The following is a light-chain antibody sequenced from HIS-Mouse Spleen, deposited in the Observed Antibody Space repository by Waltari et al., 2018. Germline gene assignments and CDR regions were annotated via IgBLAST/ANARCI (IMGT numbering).Light chain of an antibody. CDR1: SSNIGRNY. CDR3: AAWDDSLSGLV. Sequence: QSVLTQPPSASGTPGQRVTISCSGSSSNIGRNYVYWYQQPPGTAPNLLIYRNNQRPSGVPDRFSGSKSGTSASLAISGLRSEDEADYYCAAWDDSLSGLVFGGGTKLTVL. V-gene: IGLV1-47*01. CDR2: RNN. J-gene: IGLJ2*01.